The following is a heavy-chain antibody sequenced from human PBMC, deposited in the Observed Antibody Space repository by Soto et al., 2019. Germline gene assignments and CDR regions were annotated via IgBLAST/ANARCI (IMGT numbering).Heavy chain of an antibody. CDR2: IYYSGGP. Sequence: QVQLQESGPGLVKPSETLSLTCTVSGGSISSFYWSWIRQPPGKGLEWSGYIYYSGGPNYNPSLRRRLTISVDTSKNQFSLKLTSVTAADTAEYYCARNKTGAWNRDYSYYVTDDRGQETTVTVSS. CDR3: ARNKTGAWNRDYSYYVTDD. V-gene: IGHV4-59*01. CDR1: GGSISSFY. D-gene: IGHD1-1*01. J-gene: IGHJ6*02.